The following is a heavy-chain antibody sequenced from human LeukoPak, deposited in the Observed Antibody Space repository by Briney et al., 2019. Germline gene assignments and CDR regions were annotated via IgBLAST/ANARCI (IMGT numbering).Heavy chain of an antibody. CDR1: GFNSEDHA. V-gene: IGHV3-9*02. J-gene: IGHJ6*02. Sequence: SGGSLRLSCVVSGFNSEDHAMHWVRQAPGKGLEWVSGIYWSSSGTGYADSAKGRFTVSRDSAKNSLYLQMNSLRPEDTALYYCVKDMNPGGADVWGQGTTVTVSS. CDR3: VKDMNPGGADV. CDR2: IYWSSSGT. D-gene: IGHD3-10*01.